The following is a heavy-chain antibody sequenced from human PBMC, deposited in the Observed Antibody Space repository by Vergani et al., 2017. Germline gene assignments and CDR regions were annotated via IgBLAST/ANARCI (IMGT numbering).Heavy chain of an antibody. CDR2: ISNSGSA. D-gene: IGHD3-22*01. Sequence: QMQLQESGPGLVRPSETLSLTCSVSGASISSGPFFWSWIRQPAGKGLEWIGRISNSGSAKYNSSLRSRVTISVDTANNQFPLKLRSLTVADTAVYYCVREDVRYYDSYGDSAGFFDSWGQGTLVTVSS. J-gene: IGHJ5*01. CDR1: GASISSGPFF. CDR3: VREDVRYYDSYGDSAGFFDS. V-gene: IGHV4-61*02.